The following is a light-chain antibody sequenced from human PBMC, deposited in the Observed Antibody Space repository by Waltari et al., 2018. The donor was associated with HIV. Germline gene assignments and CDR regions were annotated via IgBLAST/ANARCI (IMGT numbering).Light chain of an antibody. V-gene: IGLV2-8*01. CDR3: SSYAGSNNVV. Sequence: QSALTQPPSASGSPGPSVTISCTGTSSDVGGCNYVSWYQQHPGKAPKLMIYEVSKRPSGVPDRFSGSKSGNTSSLTVSGLQAEDEADYYCSSYAGSNNVVFGGGTKLTVL. CDR2: EVS. J-gene: IGLJ2*01. CDR1: SSDVGGCNY.